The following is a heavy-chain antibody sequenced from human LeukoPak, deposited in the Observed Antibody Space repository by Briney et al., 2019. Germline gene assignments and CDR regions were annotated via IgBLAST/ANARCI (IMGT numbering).Heavy chain of an antibody. CDR2: ISSSGSTI. V-gene: IGHV3-11*01. CDR1: GFTFSDYY. D-gene: IGHD3-3*01. CDR3: ARGLRDVLRFLETYYYYGMDV. Sequence: GGSLRLSCAASGFTFSDYYMSWIRQAPGKGLEWVSYISSSGSTIYCADSVKGRFTISRDNAKNSLYLQMNSLRAEDTAVYYCARGLRDVLRFLETYYYYGMDVWGQGTTVTVSS. J-gene: IGHJ6*02.